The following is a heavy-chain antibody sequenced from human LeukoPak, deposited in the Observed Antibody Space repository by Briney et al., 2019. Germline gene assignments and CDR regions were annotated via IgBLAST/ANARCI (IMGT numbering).Heavy chain of an antibody. CDR1: GFTVSSNY. Sequence: GGSLRLSCAASGFTVSSNYMNWVRQAPGKGLEWVSVIYSGGETYYADSVKGRFTISRDSAKNTLYLQMNSLRAEDTAVYYCARAGTGSRNAFDIWGQGTMVTVSS. CDR3: ARAGTGSRNAFDI. J-gene: IGHJ3*02. D-gene: IGHD3/OR15-3a*01. CDR2: IYSGGET. V-gene: IGHV3-53*01.